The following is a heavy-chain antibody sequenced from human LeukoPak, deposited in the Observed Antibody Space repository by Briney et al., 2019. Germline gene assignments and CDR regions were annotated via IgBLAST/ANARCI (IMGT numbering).Heavy chain of an antibody. V-gene: IGHV3-53*01. CDR2: IYRGGST. CDR1: GFTVSSSY. J-gene: IGHJ6*02. D-gene: IGHD5-18*01. Sequence: GGSLRLSCAASGFTVSSSYMSWVRQAPGKGLEWVSVIYRGGSTYYADSVKGRFTISRDNSKNTLYLQMNSLRAEDTAVYYCARDRVTRGYSYGIPLYGMDVWGQGTTVTVSS. CDR3: ARDRVTRGYSYGIPLYGMDV.